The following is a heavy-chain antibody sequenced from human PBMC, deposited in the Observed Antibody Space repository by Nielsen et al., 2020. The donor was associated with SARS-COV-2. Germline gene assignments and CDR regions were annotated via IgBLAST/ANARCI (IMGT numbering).Heavy chain of an antibody. J-gene: IGHJ4*02. V-gene: IGHV3-30-3*01. CDR2: ISYDGSNK. CDR1: GFTFSSYA. CDR3: ARGSGFDY. Sequence: GESLKISCAASGFTFSSYAMHWVRQAPGKGLEWVAVISYDGSNKYYADSVKGRFTISRDNSKNTLYLQMNSLRAEDTAVYYCARGSGFDYWGQGTLVTVSS.